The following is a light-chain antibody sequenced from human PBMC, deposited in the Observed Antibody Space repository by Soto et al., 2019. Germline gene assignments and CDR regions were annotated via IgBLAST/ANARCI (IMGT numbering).Light chain of an antibody. J-gene: IGKJ1*01. CDR2: DAS. CDR1: QSVSSK. V-gene: IGKV3-20*01. CDR3: QQYGSSPT. Sequence: EIVMTQSPATLSVSPVEGATLSCRASQSVSSKLAWYQQKPGQAPRLLIYDASSRATGIPDRFSGSGSGTDFTLTISRLEPEDFAVYYCQQYGSSPTFGQGTKVDTK.